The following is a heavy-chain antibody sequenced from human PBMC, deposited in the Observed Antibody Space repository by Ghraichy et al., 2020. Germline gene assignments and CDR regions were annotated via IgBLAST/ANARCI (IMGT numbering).Heavy chain of an antibody. Sequence: GGSLRLSCAASGFTFSSYGMHWVRQAPGKGLEWVAVISYDGSNKYYADSVKGRFTISRDNSKNTLYLQMNSLRAEDTAVYYCAKGSLEATVVTQFDAFDIWGQGTMVTVSS. J-gene: IGHJ3*02. CDR1: GFTFSSYG. CDR3: AKGSLEATVVTQFDAFDI. V-gene: IGHV3-30*18. CDR2: ISYDGSNK. D-gene: IGHD4-23*01.